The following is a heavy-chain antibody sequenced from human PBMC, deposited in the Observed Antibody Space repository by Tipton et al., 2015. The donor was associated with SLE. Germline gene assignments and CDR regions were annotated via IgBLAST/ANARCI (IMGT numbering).Heavy chain of an antibody. V-gene: IGHV4-59*11. D-gene: IGHD5-12*01. CDR1: GGSISSHY. CDR3: AREGTSGFDAFDI. Sequence: TLSLTCTVSGGSISSHYWSWIRQPPGKGLEWIGYIYYSGSTNYNPSLKGRFTISRDNAKNSLYLQMNSLRAEDTAVYYCAREGTSGFDAFDIWGQGTMVTVSS. J-gene: IGHJ3*02. CDR2: IYYSGST.